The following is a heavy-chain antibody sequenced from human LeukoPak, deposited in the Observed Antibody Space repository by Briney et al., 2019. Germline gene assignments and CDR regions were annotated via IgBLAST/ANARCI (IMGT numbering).Heavy chain of an antibody. V-gene: IGHV4-59*01. CDR2: FYYSEST. CDR1: GGSISSYY. D-gene: IGHD6-13*01. CDR3: ARDREQHPMGAPRPYYMDV. J-gene: IGHJ6*03. Sequence: SETLSLTCTVSGGSISSYYWSWVRQPPGKGLEWIGYFYYSESTDYNPSLKSRVTISVDTSKNQFSLKLSSVTAADTAVYYCARDREQHPMGAPRPYYMDVWGKGTTVTVSS.